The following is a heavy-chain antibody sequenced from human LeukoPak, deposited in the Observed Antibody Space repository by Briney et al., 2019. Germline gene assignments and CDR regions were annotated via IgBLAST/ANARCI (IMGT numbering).Heavy chain of an antibody. CDR3: ASAHDSGYYFNRDWVC. D-gene: IGHD3-22*01. CDR2: IIPIFGTA. CDR1: GGTFSSYA. V-gene: IGHV1-69*05. Sequence: SVKVSFKASGGTFSSYAISWVRQAPGQGLEWMGGIIPIFGTANYAQKFQGRVTITTDESTSTAYMELSSLRSEDTAVYYCASAHDSGYYFNRDWVCWGQGTLVTVSS. J-gene: IGHJ4*02.